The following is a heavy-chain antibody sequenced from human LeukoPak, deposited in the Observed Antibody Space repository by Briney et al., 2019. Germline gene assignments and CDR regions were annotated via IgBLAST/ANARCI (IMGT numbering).Heavy chain of an antibody. CDR3: ARDSGAYCGGDCYPDDAFDI. CDR2: ISSSGSTI. V-gene: IGHV3-48*04. Sequence: GGSLRLSCAASGFTFSNYRMNWVRQAPGKGLEWVSYISSSGSTIYYADSVTGRFTISRDNAKNSLYLQMNSLRAEDTAVYYCARDSGAYCGGDCYPDDAFDIWGQGAMVTVSS. CDR1: GFTFSNYR. D-gene: IGHD2-21*02. J-gene: IGHJ3*02.